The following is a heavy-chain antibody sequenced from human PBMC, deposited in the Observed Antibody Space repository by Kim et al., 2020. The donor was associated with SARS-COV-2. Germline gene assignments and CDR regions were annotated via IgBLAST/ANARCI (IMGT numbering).Heavy chain of an antibody. D-gene: IGHD5-12*01. V-gene: IGHV1-46*01. CDR1: GYTFTSYY. CDR3: ARVGYSGYDWGPFDY. CDR2: INPSGGST. Sequence: ASVKVSCKASGYTFTSYYMHWVRQAPGQGLEWMGIINPSGGSTSYAQKFQGRVTMTRDTSTSTVYMELSSLRSEDTAVYYCARVGYSGYDWGPFDYWGQGTLVTVSS. J-gene: IGHJ4*02.